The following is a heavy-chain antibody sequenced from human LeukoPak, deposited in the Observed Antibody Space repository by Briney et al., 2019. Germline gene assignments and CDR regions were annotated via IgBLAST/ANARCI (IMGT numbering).Heavy chain of an antibody. J-gene: IGHJ1*01. D-gene: IGHD3-22*01. CDR2: IKSDGRT. V-gene: IGHV3-74*01. CDR1: GFTFSNYW. Sequence: GGSLRLSCAAAGFTFSNYWMHWVRLAPGKGLVWVSRIKSDGRTNYADSVKGRFTISRDNAKNTVSLQMNSLRAEDTGVYYCARAPSEIGGYYPEYFRHWGQGTLVTVSS. CDR3: ARAPSEIGGYYPEYFRH.